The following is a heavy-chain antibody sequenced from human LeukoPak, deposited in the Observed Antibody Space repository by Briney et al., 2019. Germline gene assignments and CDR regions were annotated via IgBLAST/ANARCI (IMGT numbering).Heavy chain of an antibody. Sequence: GGSLRLSCAASGFTFSDYSINWVRQSPGEGLEWVSSISSSSSYIYYADSVKGRFTISRDNAKNSLYLQMNSLRAEDTAVYYCASTARYDYVWGGHNWFDPWGQGTLVTVSS. V-gene: IGHV3-21*01. CDR2: ISSSSSYI. CDR3: ASTARYDYVWGGHNWFDP. D-gene: IGHD3-16*01. J-gene: IGHJ5*02. CDR1: GFTFSDYS.